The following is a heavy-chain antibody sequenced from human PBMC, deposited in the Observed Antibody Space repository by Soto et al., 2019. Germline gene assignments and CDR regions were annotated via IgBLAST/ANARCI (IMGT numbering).Heavy chain of an antibody. Sequence: QVQLVESGGGVVQPGRSLSLSCAASGFIFNGYALHWVRQAPGKGLEWVAIISYDGSNEYYADSVKGRFTISRDNSKYTMYLQMNSLRPEDTAVYYCAREGDGYKYYFDYWGQGTLVTVSS. D-gene: IGHD5-12*01. CDR3: AREGDGYKYYFDY. V-gene: IGHV3-30-3*01. CDR1: GFIFNGYA. CDR2: ISYDGSNE. J-gene: IGHJ4*02.